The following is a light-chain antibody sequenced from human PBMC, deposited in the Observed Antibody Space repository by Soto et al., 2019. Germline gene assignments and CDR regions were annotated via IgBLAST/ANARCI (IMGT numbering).Light chain of an antibody. V-gene: IGLV2-8*01. CDR3: KSYAGSNTYV. J-gene: IGLJ1*01. CDR2: EVV. Sequence: QSALTQPPSASGSPGQSVTISCTGTKNDIGVYDFVSWYQHHPGKAPRLIIYEVVQRPSGVPDRFSGSKSGNTASLTVSGLQAAYEDDYFCKSYAGSNTYVFGSGTKVTDL. CDR1: KNDIGVYDF.